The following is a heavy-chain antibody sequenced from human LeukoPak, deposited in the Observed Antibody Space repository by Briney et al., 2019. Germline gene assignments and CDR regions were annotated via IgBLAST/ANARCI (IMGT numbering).Heavy chain of an antibody. CDR3: ARSPVRVRLHSFDI. CDR2: INHSGST. CDR1: GGSFSGYY. J-gene: IGHJ3*02. D-gene: IGHD3-10*01. Sequence: SETLSLTCAVYGGSFSGYYWSWIRQPPGKGLEWIGEINHSGSTNYNPSLTSRVTISVDTSKNQSSLKLSSVTAADTAVYYCARSPVRVRLHSFDIWGQGTMVTVSS. V-gene: IGHV4-34*01.